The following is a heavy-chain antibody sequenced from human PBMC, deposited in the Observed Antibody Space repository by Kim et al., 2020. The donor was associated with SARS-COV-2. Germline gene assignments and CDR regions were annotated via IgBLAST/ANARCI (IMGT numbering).Heavy chain of an antibody. CDR1: GFDFTYYR. V-gene: IGHV3-21*01. D-gene: IGHD3-3*01. CDR2: VSSSGTYI. J-gene: IGHJ4*02. Sequence: GGSLRLSCAASGFDFTYYRMTWVRQAPGRGLEWVSSVSSSGTYIYYADSVRGRFTISRDNAKKSLFLQMNSLRAEDTAVYYCAGSRVGFLEWFIDYWGQG. CDR3: AGSRVGFLEWFIDY.